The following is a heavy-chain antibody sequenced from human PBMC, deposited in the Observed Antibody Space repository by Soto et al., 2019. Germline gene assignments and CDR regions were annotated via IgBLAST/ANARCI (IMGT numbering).Heavy chain of an antibody. CDR3: TRDPRMTDF. J-gene: IGHJ4*02. CDR1: GFSLRDYY. Sequence: GGSLSLSCAASGFSLRDYYMTWIRQAPGKGLELLSYISPGGDIIKYADPVKGRFIISRDNAKNSLYLHMNSLRAEDTAVYYCTRDPRMTDFWGQGTLVTVSS. CDR2: ISPGGDII. V-gene: IGHV3-11*01.